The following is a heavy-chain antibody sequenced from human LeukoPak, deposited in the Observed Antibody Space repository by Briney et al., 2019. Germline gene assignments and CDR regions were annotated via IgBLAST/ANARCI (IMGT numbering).Heavy chain of an antibody. CDR3: ARDLCGGDCFVAWPLIYYGMDV. CDR2: TSYDGSNK. J-gene: IGHJ6*02. V-gene: IGHV3-30*04. D-gene: IGHD2-21*02. CDR1: GFTFSSYA. Sequence: PGGSLRLSCAASGFTFSSYAMHWVRQAPGKGLEWVAVTSYDGSNKYYADSVKGRFTISRDNSKNTLYLQMNSLRAEDTAVYYCARDLCGGDCFVAWPLIYYGMDVWGQGTTVTVTS.